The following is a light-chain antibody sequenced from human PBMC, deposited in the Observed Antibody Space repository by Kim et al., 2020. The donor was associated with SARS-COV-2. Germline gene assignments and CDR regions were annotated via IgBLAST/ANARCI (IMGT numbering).Light chain of an antibody. CDR2: EVN. J-gene: IGLJ1*01. CDR1: SNNIVAYKY. V-gene: IGLV2-8*01. CDR3: TSYAGSNNLDV. Sequence: SVSISCTGSSNNIVAYKYFSWYQQHPGKAPKLLIYEVNRRPSGVPDRFSGSKSGNTASLTVSGLQAEDEADYYCTSYAGSNNLDVFATGTKVTVL.